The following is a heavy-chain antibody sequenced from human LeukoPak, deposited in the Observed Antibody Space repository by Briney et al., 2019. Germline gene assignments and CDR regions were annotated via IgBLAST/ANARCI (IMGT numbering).Heavy chain of an antibody. V-gene: IGHV3-13*01. CDR3: IRDRFGERTFEI. J-gene: IGHJ3*02. CDR1: GFAFSNFD. D-gene: IGHD3-10*01. CDR2: ILVNGDT. Sequence: GGSLRLSCAASGFAFSNFDMHWVRQSTGGRLEWVAHILVNGDTQYAGSVKGRFTISRENAKSSVYLQMNSLRDGDTAVYHCIRDRFGERTFEIWDQGTMVTVSS.